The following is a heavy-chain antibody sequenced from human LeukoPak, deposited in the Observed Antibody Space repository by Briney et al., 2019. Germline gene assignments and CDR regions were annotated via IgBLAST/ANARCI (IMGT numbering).Heavy chain of an antibody. D-gene: IGHD6-13*01. Sequence: SGPTLVNPTQTLTLTCTFSGFSLSTSGMCVSWILQPPGKALEWLARIDWDDDKYYSTSLKTRLTISKDTSKNQVVLTMTNMDPVDTATYYCARNPYSSSWRGYYYYGMDVWGQGTTVTVSS. J-gene: IGHJ6*02. CDR3: ARNPYSSSWRGYYYYGMDV. CDR2: IDWDDDK. V-gene: IGHV2-70*11. CDR1: GFSLSTSGMC.